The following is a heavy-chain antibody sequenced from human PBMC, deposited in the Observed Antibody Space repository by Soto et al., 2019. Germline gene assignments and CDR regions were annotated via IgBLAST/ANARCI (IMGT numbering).Heavy chain of an antibody. CDR1: GYSFTRYW. CDR2: IDPSDSYT. CDR3: ACQYSYGPGRVY. Sequence: GESLKISCKGSGYSFTRYWISWVRQMPGKGLEWMGRIDPSDSYTNYSPSFQGHVTISADKSISTAYLQWSSLKASDTAMYYCACQYSYGPGRVYWGQGTLVTVSS. J-gene: IGHJ4*02. V-gene: IGHV5-10-1*01. D-gene: IGHD5-18*01.